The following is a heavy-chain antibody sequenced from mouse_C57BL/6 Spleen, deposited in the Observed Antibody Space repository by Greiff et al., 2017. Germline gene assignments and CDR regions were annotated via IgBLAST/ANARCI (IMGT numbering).Heavy chain of an antibody. D-gene: IGHD5-1-1*01. J-gene: IGHJ4*01. CDR1: GYAFSSYW. CDR2: IYPGDGDT. Sequence: QVQLQQSGAELVKPGASVKISCKASGYAFSSYWTNWVKQRPGKGLEWIGQIYPGDGDTNYNGKFKGKATLTADKSSSTAYMQLSSLTSEDSAVYFCARSNNYNYAMDYWGQGTSVTVSS. CDR3: ARSNNYNYAMDY. V-gene: IGHV1-80*01.